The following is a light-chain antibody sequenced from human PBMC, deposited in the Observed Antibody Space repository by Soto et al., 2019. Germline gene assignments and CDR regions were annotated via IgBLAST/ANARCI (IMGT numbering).Light chain of an antibody. J-gene: IGLJ2*01. Sequence: QSALTQPASVSGSPGQSITVSCTGTSSDIGGHNYVSWYQQHPGKVPKLIIYEVSNRASGVSNRFSGSKSGNTDSLTVSGLQAEDEADYYCSSYTTTSTVIFGGGTKLTVL. CDR2: EVS. CDR1: SSDIGGHNY. CDR3: SSYTTTSTVI. V-gene: IGLV2-14*01.